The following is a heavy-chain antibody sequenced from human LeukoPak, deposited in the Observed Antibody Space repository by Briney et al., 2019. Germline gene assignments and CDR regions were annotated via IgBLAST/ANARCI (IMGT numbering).Heavy chain of an antibody. Sequence: GGSLRLSCAASGFAFSSYAMHWVRQAPGKGLEWVAVISYDGSNKYYADSVKGRFTISRDNSKNTLYLQVNSLRAEDTALYYCAKDNGYSYAEAGNFDYWGQGTLSPSPQ. D-gene: IGHD5-18*01. CDR1: GFAFSSYA. V-gene: IGHV3-30*18. CDR3: AKDNGYSYAEAGNFDY. J-gene: IGHJ4*02. CDR2: ISYDGSNK.